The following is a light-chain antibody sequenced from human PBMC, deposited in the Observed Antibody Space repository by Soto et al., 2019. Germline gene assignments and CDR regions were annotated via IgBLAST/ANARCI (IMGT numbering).Light chain of an antibody. J-gene: IGKJ1*01. CDR1: QSVGSNY. V-gene: IGKV3-20*01. CDR3: QHYAYSPRT. CDR2: DAS. Sequence: EIVLTQSPGTLSLSPGERATLSCRASQSVGSNYLAWYQQKPGQAPRLLIYDASPRATGIPDTFSGSGSGTDFALTISRLEPEDFAVYFCQHYAYSPRTFGQGTQVEVK.